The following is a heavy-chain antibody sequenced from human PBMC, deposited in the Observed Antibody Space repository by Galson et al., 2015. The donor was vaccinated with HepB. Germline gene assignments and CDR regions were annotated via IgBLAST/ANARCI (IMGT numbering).Heavy chain of an antibody. CDR2: INAGNGNT. CDR3: ARHWGFCRGETCTPGGWLDP. V-gene: IGHV1-3*01. CDR1: GYVFSSYA. D-gene: IGHD2-21*01. J-gene: IGHJ5*02. Sequence: SVKVSCKASGYVFSSYAMHWVCQAPGQRLEWMGWINAGNGNTKYSQKFQGRVTISRDTSANTVYMEVNSLRYEDTAVYYCARHWGFCRGETCTPGGWLDPWGQGTLVSVSS.